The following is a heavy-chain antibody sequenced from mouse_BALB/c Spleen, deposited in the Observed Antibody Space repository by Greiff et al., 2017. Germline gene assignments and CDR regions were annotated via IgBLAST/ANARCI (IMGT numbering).Heavy chain of an antibody. CDR3: ARYGDGYFLAY. D-gene: IGHD2-3*01. CDR2: INPSTGYT. J-gene: IGHJ3*01. CDR1: GYTFTSYW. Sequence: QVQLQQSGAELAKPGASVKMSCKASGYTFTSYWMHWVKQRPGQGLEWIGYINPSTGYTEYNQKFKDKATLTADKSSSTAYMQLSSLTSEDSAVYYGARYGDGYFLAYWGQGTLVTVSA. V-gene: IGHV1-7*01.